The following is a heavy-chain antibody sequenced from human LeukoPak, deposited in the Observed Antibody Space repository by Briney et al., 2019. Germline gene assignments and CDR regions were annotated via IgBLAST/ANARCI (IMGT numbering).Heavy chain of an antibody. J-gene: IGHJ4*02. CDR2: ISAYNGNT. D-gene: IGHD4-17*01. CDR1: GYTSTSYG. CDR3: ARGTVTTPFDY. Sequence: ASVKVSCKASGYTSTSYGISWVRQAPGQGLEGMGWISAYNGNTNYAQKLQGRVTMTTDTSTSTAYMDLRSLRSDDTAMYYCARGTVTTPFDYWGQGTLVTVSS. V-gene: IGHV1-18*01.